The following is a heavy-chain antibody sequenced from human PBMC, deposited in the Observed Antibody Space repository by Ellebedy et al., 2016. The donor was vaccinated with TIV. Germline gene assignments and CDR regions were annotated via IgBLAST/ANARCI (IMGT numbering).Heavy chain of an antibody. Sequence: SETLSLXXAVSGGSFSGYYWSWIRQPPGKGLEWIGEINHSGSTNYNPSLKSRVTISVDTSKNQFSLKLSSVTAADTAVYYCARVVAVIAAAGWFDYWGQGTLVTVSS. CDR3: ARVVAVIAAAGWFDY. CDR2: INHSGST. D-gene: IGHD6-13*01. J-gene: IGHJ4*02. V-gene: IGHV4-34*01. CDR1: GGSFSGYY.